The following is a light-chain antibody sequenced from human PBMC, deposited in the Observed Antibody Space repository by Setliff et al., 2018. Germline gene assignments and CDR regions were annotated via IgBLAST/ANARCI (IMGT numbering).Light chain of an antibody. Sequence: QPVLTQPPSASGSPGQSVTISCTGTSSDVGGYNYVSWYQQHPGKAPKLMPYEVSKRPSGVPDRFSGSNSGNTASLTVSGLQAEDEADYYCSSYAGSNNPYVFGTGTKVTVL. J-gene: IGLJ1*01. CDR3: SSYAGSNNPYV. CDR1: SSDVGGYNY. V-gene: IGLV2-8*01. CDR2: EVS.